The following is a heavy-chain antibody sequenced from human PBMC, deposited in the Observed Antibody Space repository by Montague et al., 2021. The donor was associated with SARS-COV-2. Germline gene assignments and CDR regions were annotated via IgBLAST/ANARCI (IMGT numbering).Heavy chain of an antibody. J-gene: IGHJ6*02. V-gene: IGHV4-61*01. Sequence: SETLSLTCTVSGGSVSSDTHNWAWIRQPPGKGLEWIGYIYYSGSTNYNPSLKSRVTISVDTFKNQFSLKLSSVTAADTAVYYCARAGPGSYSFYYYYGMDVWGQGTTVTVSS. CDR1: GGSVSSDTHN. CDR3: ARAGPGSYSFYYYYGMDV. D-gene: IGHD3-10*01. CDR2: IYYSGST.